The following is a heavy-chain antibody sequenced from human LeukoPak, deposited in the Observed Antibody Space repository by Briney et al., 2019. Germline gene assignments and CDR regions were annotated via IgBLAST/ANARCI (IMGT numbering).Heavy chain of an antibody. V-gene: IGHV5-10-1*01. D-gene: IGHD3-3*01. Sequence: GESLQISSKGSGYSFTSYWISWVCPLPGKGREWMGRIDPSDSYTNYSPSFQGHVTISADKSISTAYLQWSSLKASDTAMYYCARGVPGTAFDYWGQGTLVTVSS. J-gene: IGHJ4*02. CDR3: ARGVPGTAFDY. CDR2: IDPSDSYT. CDR1: GYSFTSYW.